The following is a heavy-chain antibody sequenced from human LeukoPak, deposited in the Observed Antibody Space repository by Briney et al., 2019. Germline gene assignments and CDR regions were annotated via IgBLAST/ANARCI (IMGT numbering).Heavy chain of an antibody. V-gene: IGHV4-30-4*01. J-gene: IGHJ4*02. Sequence: SETLSLTCTVSGDSISSGNYYWSWIRQPPGKGLEWIGYIFYSGSTYYNPSLKSRVTISVDTSKNQFSLKLSSVTAADTAVYYCAADVIAAKEYFDYGGQGTLVTVSS. CDR2: IFYSGST. CDR3: AADVIAAKEYFDY. D-gene: IGHD2-15*01. CDR1: GDSISSGNYY.